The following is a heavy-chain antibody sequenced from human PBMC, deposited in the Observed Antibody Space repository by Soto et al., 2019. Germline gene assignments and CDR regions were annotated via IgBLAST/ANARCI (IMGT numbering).Heavy chain of an antibody. CDR1: GFPLSARGVG. J-gene: IGHJ4*02. V-gene: IGHV2-5*01. CDR2: IYWNDDK. D-gene: IGHD3-16*01. Sequence: QITLKESGPTLVKPTETLTLTCTVSGFPLSARGVGVGWTRQPPVKALEWLAVIYWNDDKRYSPSLKSRLTITKYTSKNQVVLTLTNTDPVDTAKYYCAHSPWGSAPDYWGQGTLVTVSS. CDR3: AHSPWGSAPDY.